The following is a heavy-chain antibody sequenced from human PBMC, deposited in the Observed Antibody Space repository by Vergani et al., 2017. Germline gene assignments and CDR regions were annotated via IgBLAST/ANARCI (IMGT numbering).Heavy chain of an antibody. J-gene: IGHJ4*02. CDR3: ARHTTYTDS. D-gene: IGHD1-1*01. CDR2: IYPSDSDT. V-gene: IGHV5-51*01. Sequence: EVELAQSGPEMRKPGESLKIPCKGSEYSFGNYWIGWVRQMPGKGLEWMGIIYPSDSDTRYSPSFQGQVTIPADKSISTAVLQWDSLKASDTALYYCARHTTYTDSWGQGTLVTVSS. CDR1: EYSFGNYW.